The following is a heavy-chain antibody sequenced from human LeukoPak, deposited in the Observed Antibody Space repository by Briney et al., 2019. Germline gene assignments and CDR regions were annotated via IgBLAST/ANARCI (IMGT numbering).Heavy chain of an antibody. D-gene: IGHD3-9*01. Sequence: GGSLRFSCGASGFTFSSHGMHWVRQAPGRGLEWVAFIRNDGSDKYYADSVKGRFTISRGNSKNTLSVQMNSLRVQDTAVYYCVRDADWSFDYWGQGTLLTVSS. CDR1: GFTFSSHG. J-gene: IGHJ4*02. CDR3: VRDADWSFDY. V-gene: IGHV3-30*02. CDR2: IRNDGSDK.